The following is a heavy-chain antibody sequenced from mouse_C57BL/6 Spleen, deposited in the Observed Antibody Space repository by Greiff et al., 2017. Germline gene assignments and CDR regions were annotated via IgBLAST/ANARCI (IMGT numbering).Heavy chain of an antibody. CDR1: GFSLTSYG. CDR3: ATFYYGSSYDWFAY. J-gene: IGHJ3*01. V-gene: IGHV2-6*01. Sequence: VKLMESGPGLVAPSQSLSITCTVSGFSLTSYGVDWVRQSPGKGLEWLGVIWGVGSTNYNSALKSRLSISKDNSKSQVFLKMNSLQTDDTAMYYCATFYYGSSYDWFAYWGQGTLVTVSA. D-gene: IGHD1-1*01. CDR2: IWGVGST.